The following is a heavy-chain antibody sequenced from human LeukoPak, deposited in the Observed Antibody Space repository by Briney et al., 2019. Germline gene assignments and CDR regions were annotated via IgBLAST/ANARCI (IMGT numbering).Heavy chain of an antibody. D-gene: IGHD3-10*01. Sequence: PSETLSLTCPVSGGSISRYYGSWIRQPAGEGLEWIGLIYTSGSTNYNPPLKSRVTMSVDTSKNQFSLKLSSVTAADTAVYYCARISWYYGSGSYLIDVWGKGTTVTVSS. CDR1: GGSISRYY. CDR3: ARISWYYGSGSYLIDV. J-gene: IGHJ6*04. CDR2: IYTSGST. V-gene: IGHV4-4*07.